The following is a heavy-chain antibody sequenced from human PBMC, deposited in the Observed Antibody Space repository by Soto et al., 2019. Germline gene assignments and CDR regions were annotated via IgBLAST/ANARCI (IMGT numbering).Heavy chain of an antibody. CDR3: AREATIAARLDS. D-gene: IGHD6-6*01. CDR2: IYYSGST. CDR1: GGSISSGDYY. J-gene: IGHJ4*02. Sequence: PSETLSLTCTVSGGSISSGDYYWSWLRQPPGKGLEWIRYIYYSGSTYYNPSLKSRVTISVDTSKNQFSLKLSSVTAADTAVYYCAREATIAARLDSWGQGTLVTVSS. V-gene: IGHV4-30-4*01.